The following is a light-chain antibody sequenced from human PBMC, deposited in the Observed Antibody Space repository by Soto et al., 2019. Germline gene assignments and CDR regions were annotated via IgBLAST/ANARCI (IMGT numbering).Light chain of an antibody. CDR3: AAWDDSLNVVV. Sequence: QSVLTQPPSASATPGQRVTISCSGSSSNIGSGTVNWYQHLPGTAPKLLIYSNSQRPSGVPDRFSGSKSGTSASLAISGLQSEEEADYYCAAWDDSLNVVVFGGGTKLTVL. CDR1: SSNIGSGT. CDR2: SNS. V-gene: IGLV1-44*01. J-gene: IGLJ2*01.